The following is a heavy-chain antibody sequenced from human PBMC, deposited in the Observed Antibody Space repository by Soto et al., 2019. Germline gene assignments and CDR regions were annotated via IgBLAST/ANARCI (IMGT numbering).Heavy chain of an antibody. CDR3: ERHGYYGSGYNGFAP. Sequence: QVQLQESGPGLVKPSETLSLTCSVSGFSIRSSSYYWGWIRPPPGKGLEWIACVYYAGTTHYNPSLKGRPTTSVDTSPIQFSLELPSVTAAETAVYYCERHGYYGSGYNGFAPWGQGTLVSVSS. CDR1: GFSIRSSSYY. D-gene: IGHD3-10*01. CDR2: VYYAGTT. V-gene: IGHV4-39*01. J-gene: IGHJ5*02.